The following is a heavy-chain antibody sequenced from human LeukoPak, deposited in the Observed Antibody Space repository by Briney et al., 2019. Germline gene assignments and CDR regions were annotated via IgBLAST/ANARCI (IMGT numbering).Heavy chain of an antibody. CDR3: ARDIGEAGVESLDY. V-gene: IGHV3-30-3*01. J-gene: IGHJ4*02. CDR2: ISYDGSNK. D-gene: IGHD6-19*01. CDR1: GFTFSSYA. Sequence: QPGRSLRLSCAASGFTFSSYAMHWVRQAPGKGLEWVAVISYDGSNKYYADSMKGRFTISRDNSKNTLYLQMNSLRAEDTAVYYCARDIGEAGVESLDYWGQGTLVTVSS.